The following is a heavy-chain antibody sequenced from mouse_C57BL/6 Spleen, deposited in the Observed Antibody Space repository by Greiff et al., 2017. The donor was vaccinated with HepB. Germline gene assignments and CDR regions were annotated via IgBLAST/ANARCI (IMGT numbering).Heavy chain of an antibody. V-gene: IGHV5-6*01. CDR2: ISSGGSYT. J-gene: IGHJ3*01. D-gene: IGHD2-4*01. CDR1: GFTFSSYG. CDR3: ARHRTMITTGFAY. Sequence: EVQRVESGGDLVKPGGSLKLSCAASGFTFSSYGMSWVRQTPDKRLEWVATISSGGSYTYYPDSVKGRFTISRDNAKNTLYLQMSSLKSEDTAMYYCARHRTMITTGFAYWGQGTLVTVSA.